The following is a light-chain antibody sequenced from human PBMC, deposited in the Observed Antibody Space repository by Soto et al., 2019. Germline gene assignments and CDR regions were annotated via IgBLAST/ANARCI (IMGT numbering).Light chain of an antibody. CDR1: QSINSW. CDR2: DAS. CDR3: QQYKNYPFT. J-gene: IGKJ3*01. Sequence: DIHMTQSPSTLSASLGDRVSITCRASQSINSWLAWYQQKPGKAPKLLIYDASSLQSGVPSRFSDSESGAEFTLTISGLQPDDFATYYCQQYKNYPFTFGPGTKV. V-gene: IGKV1-5*01.